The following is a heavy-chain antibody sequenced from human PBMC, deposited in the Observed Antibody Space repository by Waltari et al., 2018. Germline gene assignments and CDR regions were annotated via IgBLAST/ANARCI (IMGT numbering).Heavy chain of an antibody. D-gene: IGHD3-3*01. CDR2: IIPIFGTA. Sequence: QVQLVQSGAEVKKPGSSVKVSCKDSGGTFSSYAISWVRQAPGQGLEWMGGIIPIFGTATYAQKFQGRVTITADESTSTAYMELSSLRSEDTAVYYCARAHPRDYDLNGFDYWGQGTLVTVSS. CDR3: ARAHPRDYDLNGFDY. V-gene: IGHV1-69*01. J-gene: IGHJ4*02. CDR1: GGTFSSYA.